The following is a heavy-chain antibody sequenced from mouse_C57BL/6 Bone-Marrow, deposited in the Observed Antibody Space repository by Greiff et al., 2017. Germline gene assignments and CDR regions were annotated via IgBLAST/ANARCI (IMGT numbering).Heavy chain of an antibody. J-gene: IGHJ1*03. CDR2: IYPSDSET. V-gene: IGHV1-61*01. CDR3: ARRGGDYSNYVGWYFDV. D-gene: IGHD2-5*01. CDR1: GYTFTSYW. Sequence: QVQLQQPGAELVRPGSSVKLSCKASGYTFTSYWMDWVKQRPGQGLEWIGNIYPSDSETHYNQKFKDKATLTVDKSSSTAYMQLSSLTSEDSAVYYCARRGGDYSNYVGWYFDVWGTGTTVTVSS.